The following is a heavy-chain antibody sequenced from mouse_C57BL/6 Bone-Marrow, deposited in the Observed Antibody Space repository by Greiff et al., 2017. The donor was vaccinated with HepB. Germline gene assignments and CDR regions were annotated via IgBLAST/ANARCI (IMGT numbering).Heavy chain of an antibody. Sequence: EVKLVESGPGLVKPSQSLSLTCSVTGYSITSGYYWNWIRQFPGNKLEWMGYISYDGSNNYNPSLKNRISITRDTSKNQFFLKLNSVTTEDTATYFCVSYDGYPDYWGQGTTLTVSS. D-gene: IGHD2-3*01. CDR2: ISYDGSN. CDR3: VSYDGYPDY. V-gene: IGHV3-6*01. J-gene: IGHJ2*01. CDR1: GYSITSGYY.